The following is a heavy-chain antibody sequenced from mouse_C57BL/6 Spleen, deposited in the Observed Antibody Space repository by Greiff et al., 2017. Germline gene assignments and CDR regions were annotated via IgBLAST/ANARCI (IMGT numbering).Heavy chain of an antibody. D-gene: IGHD1-1*01. CDR3: ARKALITTVVATYYAMDY. J-gene: IGHJ4*01. V-gene: IGHV2-9-1*01. CDR2: IWTGGGT. CDR1: GFSLTSYA. Sequence: QVQLKESGPGLVAPSQSLSITCTVSGFSLTSYAISWVRQPPGKGLEWLGVIWTGGGTNYNSALKSRLSISKDNSKSQVFLKMNSLQTDDTARYYCARKALITTVVATYYAMDYWGQGTSVTVSS.